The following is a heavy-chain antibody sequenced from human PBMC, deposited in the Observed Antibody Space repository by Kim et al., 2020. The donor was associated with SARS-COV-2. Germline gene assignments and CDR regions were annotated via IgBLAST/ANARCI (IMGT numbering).Heavy chain of an antibody. V-gene: IGHV4-4*07. Sequence: SETLSLICTVSGGSFSFHHWSWVRQRAVKGQELIGRIYVSGSTNYNPSLKSQVTMSVDTSENQMPLRLTSVTAADTAMHYCARQVAGTDRLFDCVGQGSLLTVSA. CDR2: IYVSGST. D-gene: IGHD6-19*01. J-gene: IGHJ4*02. CDR3: ARQVAGTDRLFDC. CDR1: GGSFSFHH.